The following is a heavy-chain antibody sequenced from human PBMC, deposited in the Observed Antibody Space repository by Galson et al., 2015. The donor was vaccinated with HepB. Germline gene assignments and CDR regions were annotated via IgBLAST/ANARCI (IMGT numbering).Heavy chain of an antibody. V-gene: IGHV1-69*04. CDR3: VAMVIRGQSDYYGMDV. J-gene: IGHJ6*02. CDR1: GGTFSSYA. Sequence: SVKVSCKASGGTFSSYAISWVRQAPGQGLEWMGRIIPILGIANYAQKFQGRVTITADKSTSTAYMELSSLRSEDTAVYYCVAMVIRGQSDYYGMDVWGQGTTVTVSS. D-gene: IGHD5-18*01. CDR2: IIPILGIA.